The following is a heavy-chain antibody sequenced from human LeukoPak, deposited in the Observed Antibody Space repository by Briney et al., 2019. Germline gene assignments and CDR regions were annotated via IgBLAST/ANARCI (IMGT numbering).Heavy chain of an antibody. CDR2: INHSGST. CDR1: GGSFSGYY. V-gene: IGHV4-34*01. CDR3: ARRPDYYGSGSYPFHY. D-gene: IGHD3-10*01. Sequence: SETLSLTCAVYGGSFSGYYWSWIRQPPGKGLEWIGEINHSGSTNYNPSLKSRVTISVDTSKNQFSLKLSSVTAADTAVYYCARRPDYYGSGSYPFHYWGQGTLVTVSS. J-gene: IGHJ4*02.